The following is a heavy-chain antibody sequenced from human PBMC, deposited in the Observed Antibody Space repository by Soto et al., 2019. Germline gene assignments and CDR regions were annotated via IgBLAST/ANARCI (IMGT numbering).Heavy chain of an antibody. J-gene: IGHJ4*02. Sequence: QITLKESGPTLVKPTQTLTLTCTLSGFSLSTSGVGVGWIRQPPGKALEWLALIYWDDDKRYSPSLKSRLTXTXXTPKTQLVLTTTNMDPVDTATYYCAHRGAWNHFHYWGQGNQVTVSS. CDR2: IYWDDDK. D-gene: IGHD1-1*01. CDR1: GFSLSTSGVG. V-gene: IGHV2-5*02. CDR3: AHRGAWNHFHY.